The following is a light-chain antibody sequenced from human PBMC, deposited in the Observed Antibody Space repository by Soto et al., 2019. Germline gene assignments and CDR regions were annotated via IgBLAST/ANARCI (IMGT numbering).Light chain of an antibody. Sequence: QSALTQPPSASGSPGQSVTISCTGTSSDVGGYDYVSWYQQHPGKAPKLMIYEVTIRPSGVADRFSGSKSGTSASLAISGLQSEDEADYYCAAWDDILNGWVFGGGTKLTVL. J-gene: IGLJ3*02. CDR3: AAWDDILNGWV. V-gene: IGLV2-8*01. CDR2: EVT. CDR1: SSDVGGYDY.